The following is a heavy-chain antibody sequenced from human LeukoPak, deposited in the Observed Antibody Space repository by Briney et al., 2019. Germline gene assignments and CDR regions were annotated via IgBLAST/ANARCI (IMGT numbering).Heavy chain of an antibody. V-gene: IGHV4-38-2*02. CDR1: GYSIASAYY. D-gene: IGHD6-19*01. J-gene: IGHJ4*02. Sequence: SETLSLTCTVSGYSIASAYYWGWIRQPPGKGLEWIGGIHHSGITYYNPSLKSRVTLSVDTSKNQVSLTLRSVTATDTAVYYCARGGSGYSVAGGALDYWGQGTLVTVSS. CDR3: ARGGSGYSVAGGALDY. CDR2: IHHSGIT.